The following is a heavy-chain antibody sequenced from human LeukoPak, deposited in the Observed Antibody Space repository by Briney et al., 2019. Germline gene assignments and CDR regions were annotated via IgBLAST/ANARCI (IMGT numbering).Heavy chain of an antibody. J-gene: IGHJ3*02. CDR3: ARYTYSDFRGI. CDR2: INHSGST. CDR1: GGSFSGYY. V-gene: IGHV4-34*01. Sequence: SETLSLTCAVYGGSFSGYYWSWIRQPPGKGLEWIGEINHSGSTNYNPSLKSRVTISVDTSKNQFSLKLRSVTAADTAVYYCARYTYSDFRGIWGRGTMVTVSS. D-gene: IGHD1-26*01.